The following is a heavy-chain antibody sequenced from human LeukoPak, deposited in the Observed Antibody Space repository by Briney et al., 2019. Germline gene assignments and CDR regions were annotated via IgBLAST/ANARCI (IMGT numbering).Heavy chain of an antibody. J-gene: IGHJ4*02. V-gene: IGHV3-11*01. CDR3: AREWYYYDSSGPIQGRYFDY. CDR1: GFTFSDYY. Sequence: GSLRLSCAASGFTFSDYYMSWIRQAPGKGLEWVSYISSSGSTIYYADSVKGRFTISRDNAKNSLYLQMNSLRAEDTAVYYCAREWYYYDSSGPIQGRYFDYWGQGTLVTVSS. CDR2: ISSSGSTI. D-gene: IGHD3-22*01.